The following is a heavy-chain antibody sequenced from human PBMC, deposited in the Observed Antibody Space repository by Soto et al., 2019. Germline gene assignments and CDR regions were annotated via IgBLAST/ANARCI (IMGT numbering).Heavy chain of an antibody. CDR3: TRRYGGNFDY. Sequence: PSDTLSLTCTVSGGSISMYYWSWIRQPPGKGLEWIGYIYYSGSTNYNPSLKSRVTISVDTSKNQFSLKVSSVTAADTAVYYCTRRYGGNFDYWGQGTLVTGSS. V-gene: IGHV4-59*01. CDR2: IYYSGST. J-gene: IGHJ4*02. D-gene: IGHD1-26*01. CDR1: GGSISMYY.